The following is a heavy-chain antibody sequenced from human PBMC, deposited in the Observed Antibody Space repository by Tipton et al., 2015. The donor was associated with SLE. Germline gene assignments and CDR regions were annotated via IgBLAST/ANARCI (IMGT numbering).Heavy chain of an antibody. V-gene: IGHV4-39*07. D-gene: IGHD2-15*01. CDR2: IHYSGDT. J-gene: IGHJ4*02. Sequence: TLSLTCTVSGGSLSSSSYSWDWIRQPPGKGLEWIGKIHYSGDTYYNPSLKSRVTMSVDTSKNQFSLKLSSVTAADTAVYYCARSSGDSLYYFNYWGQGALVTVSS. CDR1: GGSLSSSSYS. CDR3: ARSSGDSLYYFNY.